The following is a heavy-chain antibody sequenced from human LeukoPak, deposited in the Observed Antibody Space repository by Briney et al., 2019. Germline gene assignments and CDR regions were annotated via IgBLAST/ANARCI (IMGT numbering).Heavy chain of an antibody. D-gene: IGHD1-26*01. J-gene: IGHJ4*02. CDR2: IYHSGST. V-gene: IGHV4-38-2*01. CDR3: ARLEVGATSIDY. Sequence: PSETLSLTCAVSDYSISSAYYWGWIRQPPGKGLEWIGSIYHSGSTDYNPSLKSRVTISVDTSKNQFSLKLSSVTAADTAVYYCARLEVGATSIDYWGQGTLVTVSS. CDR1: DYSISSAYY.